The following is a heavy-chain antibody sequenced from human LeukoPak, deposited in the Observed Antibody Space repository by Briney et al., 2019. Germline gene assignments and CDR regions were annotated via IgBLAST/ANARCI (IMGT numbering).Heavy chain of an antibody. CDR2: ISYDGSNK. CDR3: VSLPNYVGTNWFDP. V-gene: IGHV3-30*14. CDR1: GFTFSSYA. J-gene: IGHJ5*02. Sequence: GGSLRLSCAASGFTFSSYAMHWVRQAPGKGLEWVAVISYDGSNKYYADSVKGRFTISRDNSKNTLYLQMSSLRAEDTAVYYCVSLPNYVGTNWFDPWGQGTLVTVSS. D-gene: IGHD4/OR15-4a*01.